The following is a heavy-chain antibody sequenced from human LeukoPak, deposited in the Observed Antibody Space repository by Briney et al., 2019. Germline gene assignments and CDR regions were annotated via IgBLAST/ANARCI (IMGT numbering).Heavy chain of an antibody. Sequence: PGGSLRLSCAASGFSFSNYSMYWVRQALGKGLEWVSCISSSSTYIYYTESVKGRFTISRDNAKNSLFLQMNSLRAEDSAVYYCAREPHDFHAEDGFDIWGQGTLVTVSS. D-gene: IGHD2-21*02. V-gene: IGHV3-21*01. CDR2: ISSSSTYI. J-gene: IGHJ3*02. CDR1: GFSFSNYS. CDR3: AREPHDFHAEDGFDI.